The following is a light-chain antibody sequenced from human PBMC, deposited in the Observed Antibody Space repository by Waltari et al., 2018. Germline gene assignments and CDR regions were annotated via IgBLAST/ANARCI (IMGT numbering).Light chain of an antibody. CDR3: SSYTSSNTYV. CDR1: SSDVGGSNY. J-gene: IGLJ1*01. CDR2: DVS. V-gene: IGLV2-14*03. Sequence: QSALTQPASVSGSPGQSITISCTGTSSDVGGSNYVSWYQQHPGKAPKPMIYDVSDRPSGVSNRFSGSKSGNTASLTISGLQAEDEADYYGSSYTSSNTYVFGTGTKVTVL.